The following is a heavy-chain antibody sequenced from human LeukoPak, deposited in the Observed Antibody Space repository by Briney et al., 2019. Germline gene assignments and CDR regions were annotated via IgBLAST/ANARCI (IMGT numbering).Heavy chain of an antibody. D-gene: IGHD4-17*01. CDR2: INSDGSDT. Sequence: PGGSLRLSCAASGFTFSPFWIHWVRQAPGKGLVWISRINSDGSDTIYADSVKGRFTSSRDNAKNILYLQMNNLRAEDTAVYYCARMTTVTTEGIWGQGTMVTVSS. V-gene: IGHV3-74*01. CDR3: ARMTTVTTEGI. CDR1: GFTFSPFW. J-gene: IGHJ3*02.